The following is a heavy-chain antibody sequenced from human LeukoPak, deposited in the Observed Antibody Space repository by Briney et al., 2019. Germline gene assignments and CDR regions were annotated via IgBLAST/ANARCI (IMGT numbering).Heavy chain of an antibody. D-gene: IGHD3-10*01. V-gene: IGHV4-59*08. CDR3: ARLRFTDYYYYGMDV. Sequence: SETLSLTCTVSGGSISSYYWSWIRQPPGKGLEWIGCIYYSGSTNYNPSLKSRVTISVDTSKNQFSLKLSSVTAADTAVYYCARLRFTDYYYYGMDVWGQGTTVTVSS. CDR2: IYYSGST. CDR1: GGSISSYY. J-gene: IGHJ6*02.